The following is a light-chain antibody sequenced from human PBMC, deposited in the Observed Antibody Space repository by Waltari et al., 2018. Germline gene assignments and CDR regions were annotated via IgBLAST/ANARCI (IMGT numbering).Light chain of an antibody. V-gene: IGKV4-1*01. CDR3: QQYYNTPYT. J-gene: IGKJ2*01. Sequence: DIVMTQSPDSLAVSLGERATINCKSSQNILYTSNNKNYLAWYQRKPGQPPKLLFYWASTRESGVPDRFSGSGSGTDFTLTISSLQAEDVAIYYCQQYYNTPYTFGQGTKLEIK. CDR2: WAS. CDR1: QNILYTSNNKNY.